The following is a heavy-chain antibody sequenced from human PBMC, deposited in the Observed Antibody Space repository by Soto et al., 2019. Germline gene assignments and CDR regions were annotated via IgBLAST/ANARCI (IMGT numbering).Heavy chain of an antibody. J-gene: IGHJ5*02. CDR1: GYSFTSYW. V-gene: IGHV5-10-1*01. CDR2: IDPSDSYT. Sequence: GESLKISCKGSGYSFTSYWISWVRQMPGKGLEWMGRIDPSDSYTNYSPSFQGHVTISADKSISTAYLQWSSLKASDTAMYYCARGSIAEAGIDWFDPWGQGTLVTVSS. CDR3: ARGSIAEAGIDWFDP. D-gene: IGHD6-13*01.